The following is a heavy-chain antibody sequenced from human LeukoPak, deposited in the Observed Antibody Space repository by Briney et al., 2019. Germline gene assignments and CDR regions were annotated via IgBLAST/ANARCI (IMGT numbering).Heavy chain of an antibody. D-gene: IGHD6-19*01. CDR3: ARDLTYSSGWYFDY. CDR2: IKQDGSEK. J-gene: IGHJ4*02. Sequence: GGSLRLSCAASGFTFSLYWMNWVRRAPGKGLEWVADIKQDGSEKNYVDSVKGRFTISRDNAKNSLYLQMNNLRVEDTAVYYCARDLTYSSGWYFDYWGQGTLVTVSS. V-gene: IGHV3-7*03. CDR1: GFTFSLYW.